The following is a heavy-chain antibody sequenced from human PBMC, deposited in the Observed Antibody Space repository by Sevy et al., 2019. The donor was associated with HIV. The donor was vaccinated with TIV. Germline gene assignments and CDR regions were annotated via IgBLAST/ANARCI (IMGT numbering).Heavy chain of an antibody. Sequence: GGSLRLSCTASGFTFGDYAMSWFRQAPGKGLEVGGFLRSKAYGGTTEYAASVKGRLTISRDDSKSIAYLQMNSLKTEDTAVYYCTRVEYSSGWGESYFDYWGQGTLVTVSS. CDR1: GFTFGDYA. D-gene: IGHD6-19*01. CDR3: TRVEYSSGWGESYFDY. J-gene: IGHJ4*02. V-gene: IGHV3-49*03. CDR2: LRSKAYGGTT.